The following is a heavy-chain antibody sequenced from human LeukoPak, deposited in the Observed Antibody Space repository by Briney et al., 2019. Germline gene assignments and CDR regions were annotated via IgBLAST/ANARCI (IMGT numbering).Heavy chain of an antibody. CDR1: GYSFINSW. CDR3: VRQAGDV. V-gene: IGHV5-51*01. Sequence: ESLKISCKGSGYSFINSWIGWVRQMPGKGLEWMGIVYPRDSDTKYSPSFEGQVTISSDNSISTAYLQWSSLKASDTAMYYCVRQAGDVWGQGTTVTVSS. D-gene: IGHD6-13*01. J-gene: IGHJ6*02. CDR2: VYPRDSDT.